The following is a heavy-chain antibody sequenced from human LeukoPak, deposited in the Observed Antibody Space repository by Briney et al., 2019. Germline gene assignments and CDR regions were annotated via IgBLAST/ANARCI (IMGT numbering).Heavy chain of an antibody. Sequence: GGSLRLSCAASGFTFSSYWMHWVRQAPGKGLVWVSRINSDGSSTSYADSVKGRFTISRDNAKNTLYLQMNSLRAEDTAVYYCARGGYSSGWYRIDYWGQGTLVTVSS. CDR2: INSDGSST. CDR1: GFTFSSYW. D-gene: IGHD6-13*01. V-gene: IGHV3-74*01. CDR3: ARGGYSSGWYRIDY. J-gene: IGHJ4*02.